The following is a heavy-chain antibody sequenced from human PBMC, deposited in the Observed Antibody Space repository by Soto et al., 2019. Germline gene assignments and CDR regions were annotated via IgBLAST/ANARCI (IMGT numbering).Heavy chain of an antibody. J-gene: IGHJ6*02. Sequence: QVQLVESGGGVVQPGRSLRLSCAASGLTFSSYGMHWVRQAPGKGLEWVAVIWYDGSNKYYADSVKGRFTISRDNSKNTLYLQMNSLRAEDTAVYYCARDRADHSSRPLRRYYYYYGMDVWGQGTTVTVSS. CDR3: ARDRADHSSRPLRRYYYYYGMDV. CDR2: IWYDGSNK. V-gene: IGHV3-33*01. CDR1: GLTFSSYG. D-gene: IGHD6-13*01.